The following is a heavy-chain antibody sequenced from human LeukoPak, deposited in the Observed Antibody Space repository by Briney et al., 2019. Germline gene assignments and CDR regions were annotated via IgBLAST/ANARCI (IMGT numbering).Heavy chain of an antibody. CDR1: GYTVTSYG. Sequence: ASEKVSCKASGYTVTSYGISWMRQAPGQGPAWMGWISAYNGNTNYAQKLQGRVTMTTDTSTSTAYVELRSLRSDDTAVYYCARVEAVSAYYYYGMDVWGKGTTVTVSS. CDR3: ARVEAVSAYYYYGMDV. D-gene: IGHD5/OR15-5a*01. V-gene: IGHV1-18*04. CDR2: ISAYNGNT. J-gene: IGHJ6*04.